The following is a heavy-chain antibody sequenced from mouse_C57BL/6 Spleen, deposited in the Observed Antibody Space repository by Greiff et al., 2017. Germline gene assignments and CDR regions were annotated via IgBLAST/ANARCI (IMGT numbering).Heavy chain of an antibody. D-gene: IGHD1-1*01. CDR1: GFNIKDDY. CDR2: IDPENGDT. V-gene: IGHV14-4*01. J-gene: IGHJ4*01. Sequence: EVQLQQSGAELVRPGASVKLSCTASGFNIKDDYMHWVKQRPEQGLEWIGWIDPENGDTEYASKFQGKATITADTSSNTAYLQLSSLTSEDTAVYYWTTCSSHAMDYWGQGTSVTVSS. CDR3: TTCSSHAMDY.